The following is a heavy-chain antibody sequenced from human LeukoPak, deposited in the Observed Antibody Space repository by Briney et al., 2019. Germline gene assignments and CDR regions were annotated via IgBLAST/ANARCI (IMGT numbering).Heavy chain of an antibody. D-gene: IGHD5-18*01. J-gene: IGHJ4*02. V-gene: IGHV4-30-4*01. Sequence: PSQTLSLTCTVSGGSIGSGDYYWSWIRQPPGKGLEWIGYIYYSGSTYYNPTLKSRVTISVDTSNNQFSLKLSSVTAADTAVYYCARDLPALVPVYWGQGTLVTVSS. CDR1: GGSIGSGDYY. CDR3: ARDLPALVPVY. CDR2: IYYSGST.